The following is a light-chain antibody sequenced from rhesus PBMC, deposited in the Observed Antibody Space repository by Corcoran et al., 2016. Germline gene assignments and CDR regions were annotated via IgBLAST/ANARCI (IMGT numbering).Light chain of an antibody. CDR1: QGISNW. V-gene: IGKV1-33*02. J-gene: IGKJ1*01. CDR2: AAS. Sequence: DIQMTQSPSSLSASVGDRVTITCQASQGISNWLAWYQQKPGKAPKPLIYAASRLHSGVPSRFSGSGSGTDFTLTISSLQPEDSEAYYCQQHTSHPWTFGQGTKVEIK. CDR3: QQHTSHPWT.